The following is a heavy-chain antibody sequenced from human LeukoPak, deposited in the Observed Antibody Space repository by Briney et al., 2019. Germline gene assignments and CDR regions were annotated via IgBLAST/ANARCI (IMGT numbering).Heavy chain of an antibody. J-gene: IGHJ4*02. CDR2: ISSSSSTI. V-gene: IGHV3-48*01. CDR3: ARDEGYCTNGVCITGVDY. D-gene: IGHD2-8*01. CDR1: GFTFSSYS. Sequence: PGGSLRLSCAASGFTFSSYSMNWVRQAPGKGLEWVSYISSSSSTIYYADSVKGRFTTSRDNAKNSLYLQMNSLRAEDTAVYYCARDEGYCTNGVCITGVDYWGQGTLVTVSS.